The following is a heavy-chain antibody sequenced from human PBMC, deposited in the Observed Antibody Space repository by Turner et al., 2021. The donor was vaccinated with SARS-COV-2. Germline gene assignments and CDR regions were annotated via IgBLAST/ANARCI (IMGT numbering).Heavy chain of an antibody. CDR1: GFTFSSYS. CDR2: ISSSSSTI. V-gene: IGHV3-48*01. CDR3: ARDLGSIAVAN. J-gene: IGHJ4*02. Sequence: EVQLVESGGGWLQPGGSLRLSCSASGFTFSSYSMNWVRQAPGKGLECVSYISSSSSTIYYADSVKGRFTISRDNAKNSLYLQMNSLRAEDTAVYYCARDLGSIAVANWGQGTLVTVSS. D-gene: IGHD6-19*01.